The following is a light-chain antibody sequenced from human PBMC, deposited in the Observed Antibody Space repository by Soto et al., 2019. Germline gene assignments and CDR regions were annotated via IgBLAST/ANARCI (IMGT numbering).Light chain of an antibody. CDR3: QLSYSTPSIP. Sequence: DIQMTQSPSSLSASVGDRVTITCRASQSISSYLNWYQQKPGKAPKLLIYAASSLKSGVPSMFSGSGSGTDFTLTISSLQPEDFATYYCQLSYSTPSIPFGQGTRLEI. CDR1: QSISSY. CDR2: AAS. V-gene: IGKV1-39*01. J-gene: IGKJ5*01.